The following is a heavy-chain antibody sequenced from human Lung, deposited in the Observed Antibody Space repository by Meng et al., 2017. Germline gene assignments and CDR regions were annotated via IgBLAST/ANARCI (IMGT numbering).Heavy chain of an antibody. J-gene: IGHJ5*02. CDR2: IIHSGST. Sequence: QVQLQQWGAGLLKPSETLSLTCGLHGGSFSGYYWSWIRQPPGKGLEWIGEIIHSGSTNYNPSLKSRVTISVDTSKNQFSLQLTSVTAADTAMYYCTRAPLPAGRGLKNWFEPWGQGTLVTVSS. CDR1: GGSFSGYY. V-gene: IGHV4-34*12. D-gene: IGHD2-2*01. CDR3: TRAPLPAGRGLKNWFEP.